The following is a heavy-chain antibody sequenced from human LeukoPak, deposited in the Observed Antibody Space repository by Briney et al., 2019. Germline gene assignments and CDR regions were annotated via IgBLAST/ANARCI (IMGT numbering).Heavy chain of an antibody. D-gene: IGHD6-6*01. CDR2: IYYSGST. CDR3: AREADSSSFDP. J-gene: IGHJ5*02. V-gene: IGHV4-59*01. Sequence: SETLSLTCAVYGGSFSGYYWSWIRQPPGKGLEWIGYIYYSGSTNYNPSLKSRVTISVDTSKNQFSLKLSSVTAADTAVYYCAREADSSSFDPWGQGTLVTVSS. CDR1: GGSFSGYY.